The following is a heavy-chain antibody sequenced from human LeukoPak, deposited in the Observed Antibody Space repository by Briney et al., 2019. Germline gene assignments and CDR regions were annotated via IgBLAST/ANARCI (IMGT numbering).Heavy chain of an antibody. V-gene: IGHV3-21*01. CDR2: ISSSSSYI. CDR3: ARADWNDVRGD. J-gene: IGHJ4*02. Sequence: PGGSLRLSCAASGFTFSSYSMNWVRQAPGKGLEWVSSISSSSSYIYYADSVKGRFTISRDNAKNSLYLQMNSLRAEDTALYYCARADWNDVRGDWGQGTLVTVSS. CDR1: GFTFSSYS. D-gene: IGHD1-1*01.